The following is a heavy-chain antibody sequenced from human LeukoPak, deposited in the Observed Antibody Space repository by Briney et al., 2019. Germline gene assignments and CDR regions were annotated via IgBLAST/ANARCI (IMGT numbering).Heavy chain of an antibody. J-gene: IGHJ4*02. Sequence: KVSCKAXGYTFTGYYMHWVRQAPGQGLEWMGWINPNSGGTNYAQKFQGRVTMTRDTSISTAYMELSSLRSEDTAVYYCARDRRITIFGVVTLFDYWGQGTLVTVSS. CDR1: GYTFTGYY. CDR3: ARDRRITIFGVVTLFDY. CDR2: INPNSGGT. D-gene: IGHD3-3*01. V-gene: IGHV1-2*02.